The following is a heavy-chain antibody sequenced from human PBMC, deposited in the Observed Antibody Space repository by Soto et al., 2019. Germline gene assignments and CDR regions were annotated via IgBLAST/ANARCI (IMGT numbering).Heavy chain of an antibody. V-gene: IGHV3-23*01. CDR2: IAGIGLNT. CDR1: GFSFSSFA. CDR3: VKDARIYFDGAGSHGSFDS. J-gene: IGHJ4*02. D-gene: IGHD3-22*01. Sequence: GGSLRLSCEASGFSFSSFAMNWVRQAPGKGLEWVSAIAGIGLNTYYADSVRGRFTISRENTKSTLFLEMSSLRVEDTAVYYCVKDARIYFDGAGSHGSFDSGCQGSLVTVSS.